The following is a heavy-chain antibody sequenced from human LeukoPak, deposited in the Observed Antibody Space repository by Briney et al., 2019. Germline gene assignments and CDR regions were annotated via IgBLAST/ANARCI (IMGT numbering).Heavy chain of an antibody. CDR3: AREHLGGGGAFDI. D-gene: IGHD3-16*01. J-gene: IGHJ3*02. CDR2: ISSSSSYI. CDR1: GFTFSSYS. Sequence: GGSLRLSCAASGFTFSSYSMNWVRQAPGKGLEWVSSISSSSSYIYYADSVKGRFTISRDNAKNSLYLQMNSLRAEDTAVYYCAREHLGGGGAFDIWGQGTTVTVSS. V-gene: IGHV3-21*01.